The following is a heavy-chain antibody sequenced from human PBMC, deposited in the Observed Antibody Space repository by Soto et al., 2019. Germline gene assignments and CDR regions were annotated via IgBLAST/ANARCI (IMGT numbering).Heavy chain of an antibody. CDR1: GFNVRSYE. Sequence: GGALKISSSRPGFNVRSYEMTWVRQATGNGLEWVSYISSSGSTIYYADSVKGRFTISRDNAKNSLYLQMNSLRAEDTAVYYCARSLQLRWDGYSYGPFDFWGQGSLVTVSS. V-gene: IGHV3-48*03. D-gene: IGHD5-18*01. CDR3: ARSLQLRWDGYSYGPFDF. CDR2: ISSSGSTI. J-gene: IGHJ4*02.